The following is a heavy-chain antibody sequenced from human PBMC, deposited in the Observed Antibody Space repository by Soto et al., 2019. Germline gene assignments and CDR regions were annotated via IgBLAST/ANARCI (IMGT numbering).Heavy chain of an antibody. V-gene: IGHV1-69*04. CDR1: GGTFSSYT. CDR3: ARDQTHYYDSSDAYNWFDP. Sequence: SVKVSCKASGGTFSSYTIGWVRQAPGQGLEWMGRIIPILGIANYAQKFQGRVTITADKSTSTAYMELSSLRSKDTAMYYCARDQTHYYDSSDAYNWFDPWG. CDR2: IIPILGIA. J-gene: IGHJ5*02. D-gene: IGHD3-22*01.